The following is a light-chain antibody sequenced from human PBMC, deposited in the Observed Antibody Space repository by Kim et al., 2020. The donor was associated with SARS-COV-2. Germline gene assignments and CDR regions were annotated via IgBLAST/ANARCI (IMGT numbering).Light chain of an antibody. CDR2: GAS. CDR3: QRYNNAISLT. CDR1: QAISNS. Sequence: DIQMTQSPSSLSASVGDRVTITCRASQAISNSLAWYQQKPGNAPRLLIYGASTLQSGVPSRFSGSGSGTDFALTISSLQPEDVATYYCQRYNNAISLTFGGGTKVDIK. J-gene: IGKJ4*01. V-gene: IGKV1-27*01.